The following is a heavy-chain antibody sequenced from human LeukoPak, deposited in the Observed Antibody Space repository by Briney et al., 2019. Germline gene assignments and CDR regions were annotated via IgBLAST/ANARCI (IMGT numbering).Heavy chain of an antibody. CDR3: ARDRSGSWFAFDI. Sequence: GGSLRLSCAASGFTFSSMDWVRQAPGKGLEWVSFISSSSDYIYYADSVKGRFTISRDNAKNSPYLQMNSLRAEDTAVYYCARDRSGSWFAFDIWGQGTMVTASS. CDR2: ISSSSDYI. CDR1: GFTFSS. J-gene: IGHJ3*02. V-gene: IGHV3-21*06. D-gene: IGHD6-13*01.